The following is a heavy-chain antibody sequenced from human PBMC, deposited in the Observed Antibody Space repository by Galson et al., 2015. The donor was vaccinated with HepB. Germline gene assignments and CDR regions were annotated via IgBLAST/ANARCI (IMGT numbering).Heavy chain of an antibody. CDR2: ISSSSSYT. J-gene: IGHJ4*02. CDR1: GFTFSDYY. Sequence: SLRLSCAASGFTFSDYYMSWIRQAPGKGLEWVSYISSSSSYTNYADSVKGRFTISRDNAKNSLYLQMNSLRAEDTAVYYCARGGVAVAGTRYFDYWGQGTLVTVSS. V-gene: IGHV3-11*05. CDR3: ARGGVAVAGTRYFDY. D-gene: IGHD6-19*01.